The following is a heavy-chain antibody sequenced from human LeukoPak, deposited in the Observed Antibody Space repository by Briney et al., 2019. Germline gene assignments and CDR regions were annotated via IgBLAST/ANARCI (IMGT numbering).Heavy chain of an antibody. Sequence: GGSLRLSCAASGFTFNNYAMTWVRQAPGKGPEWVSGISGSGATTFYADSVRGRFTISRDNSKNTLYLQMNSLRAEDTAVYYCAKASPYYDSSGTPGELGAFDIWGQGTMVTVSS. CDR2: ISGSGATT. CDR3: AKASPYYDSSGTPGELGAFDI. D-gene: IGHD3-22*01. CDR1: GFTFNNYA. V-gene: IGHV3-23*01. J-gene: IGHJ3*02.